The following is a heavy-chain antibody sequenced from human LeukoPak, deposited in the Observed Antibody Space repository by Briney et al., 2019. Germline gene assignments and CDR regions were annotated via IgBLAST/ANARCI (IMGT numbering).Heavy chain of an antibody. D-gene: IGHD1-26*01. CDR3: ARVLGGSSPFDY. Sequence: SETLSLTCAVSGYSISSGYYWGWIRQPPGKGLEWIGSIYHSGPTHYNPSLKSRVTTSVDTSKNQFSLKLSSVTAADTAIYYCARVLGGSSPFDYWGQGTLVTVSS. CDR1: GYSISSGYY. CDR2: IYHSGPT. J-gene: IGHJ4*02. V-gene: IGHV4-38-2*01.